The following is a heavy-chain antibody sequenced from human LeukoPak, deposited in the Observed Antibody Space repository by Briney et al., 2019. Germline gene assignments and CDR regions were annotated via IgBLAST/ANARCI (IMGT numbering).Heavy chain of an antibody. CDR3: AKGTVRFLEWSQRGYFDY. J-gene: IGHJ4*02. CDR2: ISSVVDKT. D-gene: IGHD3-3*01. Sequence: GGSLRLSCAASGFTFSNYGMNWVRQAPGKGLGWVSSISSVVDKTYHADSVKGRFTISRDNSKNTLYLQMNGLRAEDTAVYYCAKGTVRFLEWSQRGYFDYWGQGILVTVSS. CDR1: GFTFSNYG. V-gene: IGHV3-23*01.